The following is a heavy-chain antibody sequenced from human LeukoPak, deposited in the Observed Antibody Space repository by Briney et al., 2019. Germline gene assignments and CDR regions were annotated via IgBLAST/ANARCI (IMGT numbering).Heavy chain of an antibody. V-gene: IGHV1-3*03. CDR3: ARGGSGWYDWFDP. CDR2: INAGNGNT. Sequence: ASVKVSFTASGYTFTIYAMHWVRQAPGQRLEWMGWINAGNGNTKYSQEFQGRVTITRDTSASTAYMELSSLRSEDMAVYYCARGGSGWYDWFDPWGQGTLVTVSS. CDR1: GYTFTIYA. D-gene: IGHD6-19*01. J-gene: IGHJ5*02.